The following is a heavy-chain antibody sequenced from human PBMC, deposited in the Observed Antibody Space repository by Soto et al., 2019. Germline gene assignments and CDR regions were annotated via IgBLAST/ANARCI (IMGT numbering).Heavy chain of an antibody. CDR3: AKTGEVWGSHLAWFDP. Sequence: EVQLLESGGGLVQPGGSLRLSCAASGFTFSSYAMSWVRQAPGKGLEWVSAISGSGGSTYYADSVKGRFTISRDNSKNTLYLQMNSLRAEDTAVYYCAKTGEVWGSHLAWFDPWGQGTLVTVSS. V-gene: IGHV3-23*01. J-gene: IGHJ5*02. D-gene: IGHD3-16*02. CDR2: ISGSGGST. CDR1: GFTFSSYA.